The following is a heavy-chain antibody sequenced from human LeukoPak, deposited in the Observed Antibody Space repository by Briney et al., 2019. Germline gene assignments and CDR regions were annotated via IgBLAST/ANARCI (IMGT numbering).Heavy chain of an antibody. Sequence: GESLKISCRGSGYSFTTYWIGWVRQMPGKGLGWMGIIYPGDSDTRYSPSFQGQVTMSADKSINTAYLQWSSLKASDTAMYYCARRQGCSSTSCPPDSWGPGTLVTVSS. J-gene: IGHJ4*02. V-gene: IGHV5-51*01. CDR2: IYPGDSDT. CDR1: GYSFTTYW. D-gene: IGHD2-2*01. CDR3: ARRQGCSSTSCPPDS.